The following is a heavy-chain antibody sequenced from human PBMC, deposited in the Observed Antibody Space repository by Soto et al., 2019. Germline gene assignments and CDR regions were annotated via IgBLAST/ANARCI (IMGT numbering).Heavy chain of an antibody. CDR3: ARDHCSGGSCYLGFDY. CDR1: GGTFSSYT. J-gene: IGHJ4*02. D-gene: IGHD2-15*01. V-gene: IGHV1-69*08. CDR2: IIPIRGIA. Sequence: QVQLVQSGAEVKKPGSSVKVSCKASGGTFSSYTISWVRQAPGQGLEWMGRIIPIRGIANYAQKFQGRVTITADKSTSTAYMELSSLRSEDTAVYYCARDHCSGGSCYLGFDYWGQGTLVTVSS.